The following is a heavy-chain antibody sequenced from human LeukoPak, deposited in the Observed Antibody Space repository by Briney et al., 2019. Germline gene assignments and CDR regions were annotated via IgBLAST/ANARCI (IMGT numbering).Heavy chain of an antibody. Sequence: PGGSLRLSCAASGFTFSSYSMNWVRQAPGKGLEWVSSISSSSSYIYYADSVKGRFTISRDNAKNSLYLQMNSLRAEDTAVYYCARVPSYYDFWSGYFNWGQGTLVTVSS. CDR2: ISSSSSYI. V-gene: IGHV3-21*01. J-gene: IGHJ4*02. CDR1: GFTFSSYS. CDR3: ARVPSYYDFWSGYFN. D-gene: IGHD3-3*01.